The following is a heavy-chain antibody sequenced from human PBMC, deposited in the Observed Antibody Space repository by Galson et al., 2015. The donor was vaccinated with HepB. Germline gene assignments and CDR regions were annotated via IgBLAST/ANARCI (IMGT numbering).Heavy chain of an antibody. D-gene: IGHD2-2*03. CDR2: MYTGGSA. CDR3: AKFGGSVDIREGNWFDP. Sequence: SLRLSCAASGLTVSSNYMSWVRQAPGKGLELVSVMYTGGSAYYADSVKGRFTISRDSSRNTLYLQMNSLRTEDTAIYYCAKFGGSVDIREGNWFDPWGQGTLVTVSS. CDR1: GLTVSSNY. V-gene: IGHV3-66*02. J-gene: IGHJ5*02.